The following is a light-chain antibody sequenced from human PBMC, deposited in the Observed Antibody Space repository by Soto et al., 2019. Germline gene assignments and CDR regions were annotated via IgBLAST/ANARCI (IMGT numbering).Light chain of an antibody. CDR2: GAS. CDR3: QQYNNWLT. Sequence: EIVMTHSPATLAVSPWERATLSCRASQSVSSNLAWYQQKPGQAPRLLIYGASTRATGIPARFSGSGSGTEFTLTISSLQSEDFAVYYCQQYNNWLTFGGGTKVDIK. V-gene: IGKV3-15*01. J-gene: IGKJ4*01. CDR1: QSVSSN.